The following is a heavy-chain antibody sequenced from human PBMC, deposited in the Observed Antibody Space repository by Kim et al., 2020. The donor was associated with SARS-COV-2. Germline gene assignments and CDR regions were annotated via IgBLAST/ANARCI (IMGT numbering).Heavy chain of an antibody. D-gene: IGHD4-17*01. CDR1: GFNFSGSA. V-gene: IGHV3-73*01. J-gene: IGHJ4*02. CDR2: IGSKANNYAT. Sequence: GGSLRLSCAASGFNFSGSAMHWVRQASGKGLEWVARIGSKANNYATAYAPSGKGRFTISRDDSKNTAYLQMNSLKTEDTAVYYCNKLDDYGDRRFDSWGQGTLVTVPS. CDR3: NKLDDYGDRRFDS.